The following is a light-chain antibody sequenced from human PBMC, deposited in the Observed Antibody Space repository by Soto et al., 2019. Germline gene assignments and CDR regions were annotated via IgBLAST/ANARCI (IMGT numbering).Light chain of an antibody. CDR1: QSVSSSY. J-gene: IGKJ3*01. CDR3: QHYGTSAL. V-gene: IGKV3-20*01. CDR2: GAS. Sequence: EIVLTQSPGTLSLSPGERATLSCRASQSVSSSYLAWYQQKPGQAPRLLIYGASNRATGIPDRFSVRASGTDFTLTISRLEPEDFAVYYCQHYGTSALFGRGTKVDIK.